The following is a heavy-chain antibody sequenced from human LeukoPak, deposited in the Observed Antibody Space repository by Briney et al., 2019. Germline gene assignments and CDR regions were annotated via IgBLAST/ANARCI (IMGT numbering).Heavy chain of an antibody. CDR2: IIPIFGTA. D-gene: IGHD1-26*01. J-gene: IGHJ4*02. Sequence: SVKVSCKVSGYTLTELSMHWVRQAPGQGLEWMGGIIPIFGTANYAQKFQGRVTITADESTSTAYMELSSLRSEDTAVYYCAREGTVGASDFDYWGQGTLVTVSS. CDR1: GYTLTELS. CDR3: AREGTVGASDFDY. V-gene: IGHV1-69*13.